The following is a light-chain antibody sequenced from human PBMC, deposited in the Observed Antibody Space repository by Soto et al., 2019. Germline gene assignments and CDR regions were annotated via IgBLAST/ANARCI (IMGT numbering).Light chain of an antibody. CDR1: QSISSY. J-gene: IGKJ4*01. V-gene: IGKV1-39*01. Sequence: DIQMTQSPSSLSASVGDRVTITCRASQSISSYLNWYQQKPGKAPKLLIYAASSLQSGVPSRFSGSGSGTDFTLTISSLQPEDIATYYCQQYDNLPRTFGGGTKVDIK. CDR2: AAS. CDR3: QQYDNLPRT.